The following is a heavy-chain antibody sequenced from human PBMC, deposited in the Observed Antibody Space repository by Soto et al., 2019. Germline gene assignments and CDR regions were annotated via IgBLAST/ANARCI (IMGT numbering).Heavy chain of an antibody. V-gene: IGHV1-69*12. Sequence: QVQLVQSGAEVKKPGSSVKVSCKASGGTFSSYAISWVRQAPGQGLEWVGGIIPIFGTANYAQKFQGRVTITADESTSTAYMELSSLRSEDTAVYYCARNHLIAAAGLNWFDPWGQGTLVTVSS. CDR3: ARNHLIAAAGLNWFDP. CDR2: IIPIFGTA. CDR1: GGTFSSYA. J-gene: IGHJ5*02. D-gene: IGHD6-13*01.